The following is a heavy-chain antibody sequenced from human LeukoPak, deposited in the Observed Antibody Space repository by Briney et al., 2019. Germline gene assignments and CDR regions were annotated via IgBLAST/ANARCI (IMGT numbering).Heavy chain of an antibody. CDR2: IIPILGIA. D-gene: IGHD2-2*01. CDR1: GGTFSSYT. CDR3: ARLVPAATPDSKNRDC. J-gene: IGHJ4*02. Sequence: SVKVSCKASGGTFSSYTISWVRQAPGQGLEWMGRIIPILGIANHAQKFQGRVTITADKSTSTAYMELSSLRSEDTAVYYCARLVPAATPDSKNRDCWGRGTLVTVPS. V-gene: IGHV1-69*02.